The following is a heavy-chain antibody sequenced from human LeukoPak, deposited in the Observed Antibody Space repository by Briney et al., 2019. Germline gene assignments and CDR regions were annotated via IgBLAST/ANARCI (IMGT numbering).Heavy chain of an antibody. V-gene: IGHV3-30*18. CDR1: GFTFSNYG. J-gene: IGHJ4*02. CDR2: ISYDGSDK. D-gene: IGHD3-3*01. Sequence: PGGSLRLSCGASGFTFSNYGMHWVRQAPGKGLEWVAVISYDGSDKYYAGSVKGRFIISRDNSKNTLYLQMISLRAEDTADYYCAKDAPVGDFWSGYYVFDYWGQGTLVTVSS. CDR3: AKDAPVGDFWSGYYVFDY.